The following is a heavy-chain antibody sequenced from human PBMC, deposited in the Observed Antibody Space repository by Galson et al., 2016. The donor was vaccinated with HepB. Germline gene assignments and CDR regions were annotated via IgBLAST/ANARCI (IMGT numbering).Heavy chain of an antibody. CDR1: GLTFSSYA. J-gene: IGHJ4*02. V-gene: IGHV3-72*01. Sequence: SLRLSCAASGLTFSSYAMTWVRQAPGKGLEWVGRIRNKRNNYITEYAASVIGRFTISRDDSRNSVDLQMNTLKTEDTAVYYCARMANGADSDWGQGTLVTVSS. CDR3: ARMANGADSD. CDR2: IRNKRNNYIT. D-gene: IGHD2-8*01.